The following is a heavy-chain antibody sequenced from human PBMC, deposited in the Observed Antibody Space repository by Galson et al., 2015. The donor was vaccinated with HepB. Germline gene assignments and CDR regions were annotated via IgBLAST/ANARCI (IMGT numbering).Heavy chain of an antibody. D-gene: IGHD2-2*01. V-gene: IGHV1-18*04. CDR1: GYTFTSYG. Sequence: SVKVSCKASGYTFTSYGISWVRQAPGQGLEWMGWISTYNGNTNYAQKLQGRVTMTTDTSTSTAYMELRSLRSDDTAVYYCARYWGGVPAATGMDVWGQGTTVTVSS. CDR2: ISTYNGNT. CDR3: ARYWGGVPAATGMDV. J-gene: IGHJ6*02.